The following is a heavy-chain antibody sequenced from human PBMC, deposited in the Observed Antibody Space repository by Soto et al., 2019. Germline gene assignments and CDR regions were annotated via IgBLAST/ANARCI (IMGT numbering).Heavy chain of an antibody. Sequence: QVQLVQSGAEVKKPGASVKVSCKASGYTFTGYYMHWVRRAPGQGPEWMGRINPNSGGTTYAQKFQGRVTVTRDTSISTAYMELSSLRSDDTAVYYCARGGSSSLDYWGQGTLVTVSS. CDR1: GYTFTGYY. D-gene: IGHD6-6*01. J-gene: IGHJ4*02. V-gene: IGHV1-2*06. CDR2: INPNSGGT. CDR3: ARGGSSSLDY.